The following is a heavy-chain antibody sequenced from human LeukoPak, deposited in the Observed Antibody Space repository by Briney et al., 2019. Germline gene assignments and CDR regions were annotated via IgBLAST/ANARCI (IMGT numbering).Heavy chain of an antibody. CDR1: GYTFTSYG. J-gene: IGHJ4*02. V-gene: IGHV1-18*01. D-gene: IGHD3-22*01. CDR3: ARALNYYDSSGYYADDY. Sequence: GASVEVSCKASGYTFTSYGISWVRQAPGQGLEWMGWISAYNGNTNYAQKLQGRVTMTTDTSTSTAYMELRSLRSDDTAVYYCARALNYYDSSGYYADDYWGQGTLVTVSS. CDR2: ISAYNGNT.